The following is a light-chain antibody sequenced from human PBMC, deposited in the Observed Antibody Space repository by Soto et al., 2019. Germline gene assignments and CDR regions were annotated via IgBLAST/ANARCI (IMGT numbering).Light chain of an antibody. Sequence: GDRVTITCRASQSISSWLAWYQQKPGKAPKLLIYKASSLESGVPSRFSGSGSGTEFTLTIYSLQPDDFATYYCQQYNTLFGGGTKVDIK. CDR1: QSISSW. CDR2: KAS. J-gene: IGKJ4*01. V-gene: IGKV1-5*03. CDR3: QQYNTL.